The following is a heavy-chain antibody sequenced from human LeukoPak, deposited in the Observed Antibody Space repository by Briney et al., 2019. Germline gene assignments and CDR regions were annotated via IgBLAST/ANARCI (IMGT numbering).Heavy chain of an antibody. Sequence: SETLSLTCTLSGGSISRYYWSWIRHPPEKGLEWIGYIYYSGSANYNPSLKSRVTISVDTSKHQFSLKLSSVTAADTAVYYCARGGKELFDYWGQGTLVTVSS. CDR3: ARGGKELFDY. CDR2: IYYSGSA. CDR1: GGSISRYY. D-gene: IGHD1-26*01. J-gene: IGHJ4*02. V-gene: IGHV4-59*01.